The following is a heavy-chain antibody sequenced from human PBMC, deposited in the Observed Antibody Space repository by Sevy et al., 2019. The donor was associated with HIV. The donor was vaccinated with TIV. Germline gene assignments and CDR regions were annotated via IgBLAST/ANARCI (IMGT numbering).Heavy chain of an antibody. V-gene: IGHV3-30*02. CDR3: VKEGGGEGGDH. D-gene: IGHD2-21*01. J-gene: IGHJ4*02. CDR2: IQYDGSNK. CDR1: GFSYSSYG. Sequence: GGSLRLSCAASGFSYSSYGMHWVRQAPGKGLEWVAYIQYDGSNKDYADSVKGRFTISRDNSKNKLDLQMNSLGVEDTAVYFCVKEGGGEGGDHWGQGTLVTVSS.